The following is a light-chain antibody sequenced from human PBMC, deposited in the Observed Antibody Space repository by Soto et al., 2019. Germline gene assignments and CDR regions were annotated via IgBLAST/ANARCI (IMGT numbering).Light chain of an antibody. CDR3: QQYGSSPIT. CDR1: QSVSSSY. CDR2: GAS. Sequence: EIVLTQSPGTLSLSPGERATLSCRASQSVSSSYLAWYQQKPGQAPRLLIYGASSRATGIPDRFSGSGSGTDFPFTISRLEHEDFAVYYCQQYGSSPITFGPGTRLEIK. J-gene: IGKJ5*01. V-gene: IGKV3-20*01.